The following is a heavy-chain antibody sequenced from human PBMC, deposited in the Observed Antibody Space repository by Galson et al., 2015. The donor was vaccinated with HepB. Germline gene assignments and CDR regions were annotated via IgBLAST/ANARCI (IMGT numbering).Heavy chain of an antibody. J-gene: IGHJ4*02. V-gene: IGHV1-58*02. D-gene: IGHD3-10*01. Sequence: SVKVSCKASGFTFTSSAMQWVRQARGQRLEWIGWIVVGSGNTNYAQKFQERVTITRDMSTSTAYMELSSLRSEDTAVYYCAAEHRFGELLYPYWGQGTLVTVSS. CDR1: GFTFTSSA. CDR2: IVVGSGNT. CDR3: AAEHRFGELLYPY.